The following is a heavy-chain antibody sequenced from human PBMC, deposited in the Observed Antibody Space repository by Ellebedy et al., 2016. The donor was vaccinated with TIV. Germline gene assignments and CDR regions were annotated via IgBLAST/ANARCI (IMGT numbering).Heavy chain of an antibody. CDR3: ARDRIMYGMDV. D-gene: IGHD2-15*01. Sequence: GQSLKISCAASGFIFNNYWMSWVRQAPGKGPEWVASINQDGSEEYYVDSVRGRCSISRDNAKNSLYLQMNSLRAEDTAVYYCARDRIMYGMDVWGQGTTVTVSS. J-gene: IGHJ6*02. V-gene: IGHV3-7*03. CDR1: GFIFNNYW. CDR2: INQDGSEE.